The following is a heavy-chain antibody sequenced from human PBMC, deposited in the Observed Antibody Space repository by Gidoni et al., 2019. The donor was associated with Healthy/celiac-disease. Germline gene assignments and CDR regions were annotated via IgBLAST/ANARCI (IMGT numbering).Heavy chain of an antibody. J-gene: IGHJ4*02. Sequence: QVQLQQWGAGLLKPSETLSLTCAVYGGSFSGYYWSWIRQPPGKGLEWIGEINHSGSTNYNPSLKSRVTISVDTSKNQFSLKLSSVTAADTAVYYCARGKAYGDLDYWGQGTLVTVSS. V-gene: IGHV4-34*01. D-gene: IGHD4-17*01. CDR2: INHSGST. CDR1: GGSFSGYY. CDR3: ARGKAYGDLDY.